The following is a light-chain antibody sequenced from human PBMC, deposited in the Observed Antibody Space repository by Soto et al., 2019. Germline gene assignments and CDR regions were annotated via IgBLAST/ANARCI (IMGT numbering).Light chain of an antibody. CDR2: GAF. J-gene: IGKJ5*01. Sequence: EIVLTQSPATLSLSPGERATLSCRASPSVTNFLAWYQQKPGQAPRLLIYGAFNRATGIPARFSGSGSGTDFTLTISSLEPEDFAVYYCQQRRNWQVTFGQGTRLEIK. CDR1: PSVTNF. V-gene: IGKV3D-11*02. CDR3: QQRRNWQVT.